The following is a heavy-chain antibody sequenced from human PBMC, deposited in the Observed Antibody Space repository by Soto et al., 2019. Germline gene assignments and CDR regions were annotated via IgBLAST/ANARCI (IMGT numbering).Heavy chain of an antibody. Sequence: GASVKVSCKASGYTFTSYGISWVRQAPGQRLEWKGWNRAYNGNTNYPQKLRGRVTMTTDTSTSTAYMELRSLRSDDTAVYYCARDKYYYDSSGYYFGAFDIWGQGTMVTVSS. CDR2: NRAYNGNT. D-gene: IGHD3-22*01. J-gene: IGHJ3*02. V-gene: IGHV1-18*01. CDR1: GYTFTSYG. CDR3: ARDKYYYDSSGYYFGAFDI.